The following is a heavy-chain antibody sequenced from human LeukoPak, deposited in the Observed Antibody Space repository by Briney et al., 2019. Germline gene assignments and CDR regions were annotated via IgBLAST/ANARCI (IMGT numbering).Heavy chain of an antibody. D-gene: IGHD1-26*01. CDR2: IYENGGTT. CDR3: ARDSVGATNYFDY. V-gene: IGHV3-23*01. J-gene: IGHJ4*02. CDR1: GFTFRSHA. Sequence: GGSLRLSCVDSGFTFRSHAMSWVRQAPEKGLEFVSGIYENGGTTCYADSVQGRFTISRDNSKNTLYLQMNSLRAEDTAVYYCARDSVGATNYFDYWGQGTLVTVSS.